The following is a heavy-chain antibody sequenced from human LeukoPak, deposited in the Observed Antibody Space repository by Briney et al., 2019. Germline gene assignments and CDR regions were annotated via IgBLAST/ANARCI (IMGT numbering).Heavy chain of an antibody. Sequence: GSLRLSCAASGFPFSSYWMHWVRQAPGKGLVWVSCINSDGSSTRYADSVKGRFTISRENAKNTLYLQMNSLRPEDTAVYYCARDYYASNGVDVWGQGTTVTVSS. J-gene: IGHJ6*02. CDR1: GFPFSSYW. V-gene: IGHV3-74*01. CDR3: ARDYYASNGVDV. D-gene: IGHD3-10*01. CDR2: INSDGSST.